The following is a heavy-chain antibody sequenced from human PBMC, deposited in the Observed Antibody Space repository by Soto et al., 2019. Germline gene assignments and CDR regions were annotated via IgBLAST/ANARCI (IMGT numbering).Heavy chain of an antibody. CDR2: IYYSGSS. D-gene: IGHD1-26*01. CDR3: ARAVGAKHDSFDV. CDR1: GGSISSYY. V-gene: IGHV4-59*01. Sequence: SETLSLTCTVSGGSISSYYWSWVRQPPGRGLEWIGYIYYSGSSNYNPSLKSRLTMSVDTSKNQFSLKLSSVTAADTAVYYCARAVGAKHDSFDVWAQGTMVTVSS. J-gene: IGHJ3*01.